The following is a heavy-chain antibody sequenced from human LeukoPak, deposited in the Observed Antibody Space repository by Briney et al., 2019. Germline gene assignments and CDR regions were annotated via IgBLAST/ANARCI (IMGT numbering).Heavy chain of an antibody. Sequence: PSETLSLTCAVYGGSFSGYYWSWIRQPPGKGLEWIGEINHSGSTNYNPSLKSRVTISVDTSKNQFSLKLSSVTAADTAVYYCARDLYYYYDSSGDYWGQGTLVTVSS. J-gene: IGHJ4*02. CDR3: ARDLYYYYDSSGDY. CDR1: GGSFSGYY. CDR2: INHSGST. V-gene: IGHV4-34*01. D-gene: IGHD3-22*01.